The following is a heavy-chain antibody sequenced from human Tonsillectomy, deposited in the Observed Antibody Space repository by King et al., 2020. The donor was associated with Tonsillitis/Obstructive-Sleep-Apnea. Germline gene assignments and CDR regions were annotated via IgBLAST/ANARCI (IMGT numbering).Heavy chain of an antibody. D-gene: IGHD2-2*01. J-gene: IGHJ6*03. V-gene: IGHV4-34*01. Sequence: VQLQQWGAGLLKPSETLSLTCAVYGGSFSCYYWSWIRQPPGKGLEWIGEIDHSGSPNYNPSLKSRVTISVDTSKNQFSRKLSSVTAADTPVYYCARKGERAGCSRTSCLYYYYYMDVWGKGTTVTVSS. CDR1: GGSFSCYY. CDR3: ARKGERAGCSRTSCLYYYYYMDV. CDR2: IDHSGSP.